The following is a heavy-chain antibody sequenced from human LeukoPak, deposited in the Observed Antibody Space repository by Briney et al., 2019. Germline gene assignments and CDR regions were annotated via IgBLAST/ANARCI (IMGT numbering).Heavy chain of an antibody. CDR3: ATRGGVTNWSRQAFDI. CDR1: GGTFSSYA. D-gene: IGHD1-20*01. CDR2: IIPIFGTA. V-gene: IGHV1-69*13. Sequence: SVKVSCKASGGTFSSYAISWVRQAPGQGLEWMGGIIPIFGTANYAQKFQGRVTITADESTSTAYMELSSLRSEDTAVYYCATRGGVTNWSRQAFDIWGQGTMVTVSS. J-gene: IGHJ3*02.